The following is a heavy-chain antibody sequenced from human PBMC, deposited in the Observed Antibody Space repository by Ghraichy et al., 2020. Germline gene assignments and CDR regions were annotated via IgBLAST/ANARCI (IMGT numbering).Heavy chain of an antibody. V-gene: IGHV2-70*04. CDR2: IDWDDDK. D-gene: IGHD1-26*01. J-gene: IGHJ4*02. CDR1: GFSLSTSGMR. Sequence: SGPTLVKPTQTLTLTCTFSGFSLSTSGMRVSWIRQPPGKALEWLARIDWDDDKFYRTSLKTRLTTSKDTSKNQVVLTMTNMDPVDTATYYCARQSYLVGATLSFDFWGQGILVTVSS. CDR3: ARQSYLVGATLSFDF.